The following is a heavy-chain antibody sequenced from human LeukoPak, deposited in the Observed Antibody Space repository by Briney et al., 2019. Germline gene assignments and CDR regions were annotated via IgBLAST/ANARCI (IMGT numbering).Heavy chain of an antibody. J-gene: IGHJ4*02. D-gene: IGHD3-22*01. CDR2: ISGSGGST. Sequence: GGSLRLSCAASGFTFSSFALSWVRQAPGKGLEWVSSISGSGGSTSYADSVKGRFTISRDNSKNTLYLQMNSLRAEDTAVYYCAKSLTYYHENSDSIWGQGTLVTVSS. CDR3: AKSLTYYHENSDSI. CDR1: GFTFSSFA. V-gene: IGHV3-23*01.